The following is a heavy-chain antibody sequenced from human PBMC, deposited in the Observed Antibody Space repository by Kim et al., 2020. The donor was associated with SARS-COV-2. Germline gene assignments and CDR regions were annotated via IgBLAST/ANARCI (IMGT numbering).Heavy chain of an antibody. CDR3: ATSSGWLPGGAFDF. D-gene: IGHD6-19*01. Sequence: ADSVKGRFTISRDNAKNSLYLQMNSLRGDDTAVYYCATSSGWLPGGAFDFWGQGTMVTVSS. J-gene: IGHJ3*01. V-gene: IGHV3-48*03.